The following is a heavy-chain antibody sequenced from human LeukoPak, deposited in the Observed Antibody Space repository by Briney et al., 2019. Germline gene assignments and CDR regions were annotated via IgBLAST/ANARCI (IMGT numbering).Heavy chain of an antibody. CDR3: AKRGYYYDSSGCYSRTYFDY. D-gene: IGHD3-22*01. Sequence: PGGSLRLSCVVSGFTFSSYGMHWVRQAPGKGLEWVAVISYDGSNKYYADSVKGRFTISRDNSKNTLYLQMNSLRAEDTAVYYCAKRGYYYDSSGCYSRTYFDYWGQGTLVIVSS. CDR1: GFTFSSYG. CDR2: ISYDGSNK. J-gene: IGHJ4*02. V-gene: IGHV3-30*18.